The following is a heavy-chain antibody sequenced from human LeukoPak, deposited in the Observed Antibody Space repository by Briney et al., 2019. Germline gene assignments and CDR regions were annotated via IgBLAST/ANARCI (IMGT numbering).Heavy chain of an antibody. J-gene: IGHJ4*02. Sequence: SETLSLTCAVYGGSFSGYYWSWIRQPPGKGLEWIGEINHSGSTNYNPSLKSRVTISVDTSKNQFSLKLSSVTAADTAVYYCARPRSLGSSWYFNYWGQGTLVTVSS. CDR1: GGSFSGYY. CDR2: INHSGST. D-gene: IGHD6-13*01. CDR3: ARPRSLGSSWYFNY. V-gene: IGHV4-34*01.